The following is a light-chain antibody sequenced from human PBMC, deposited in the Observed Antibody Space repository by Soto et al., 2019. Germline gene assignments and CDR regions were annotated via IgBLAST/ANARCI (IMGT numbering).Light chain of an antibody. CDR3: SSYTGRSTYV. CDR1: SSDVGGYNY. CDR2: DVS. Sequence: QSALTQSASVSGSPGQSITISCTGTSSDVGGYNYVSWYQQHPGKAPKLLIYDVSYRPSGVSDRFSGSKSGNTASLTISGLQAEDEADYYCSSYTGRSTYVFGTGTKLTVL. V-gene: IGLV2-14*01. J-gene: IGLJ1*01.